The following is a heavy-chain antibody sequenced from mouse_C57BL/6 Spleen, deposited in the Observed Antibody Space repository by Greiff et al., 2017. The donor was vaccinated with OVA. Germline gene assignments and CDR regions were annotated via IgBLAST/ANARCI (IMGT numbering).Heavy chain of an antibody. CDR1: GFTFSDYG. Sequence: EVQVVESGGGLVKPGGSLKLSCAASGFTFSDYGMHWVRQAPEKGLEWVAYISSGSSTIYYADTVKGRFTISRDNAKNTLFLQMTSLRSEDTAMYYCASYGYDGGGYFDYWGQGTTLTVSS. D-gene: IGHD2-14*01. V-gene: IGHV5-17*01. J-gene: IGHJ2*01. CDR3: ASYGYDGGGYFDY. CDR2: ISSGSSTI.